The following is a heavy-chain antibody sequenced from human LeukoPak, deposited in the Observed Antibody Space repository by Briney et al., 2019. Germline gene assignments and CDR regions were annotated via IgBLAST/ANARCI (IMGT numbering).Heavy chain of an antibody. CDR3: AFRGYSGYDPNYYYYYMDV. CDR2: IYYSGST. Sequence: PSETLSLTCAVSGGSINNYKWWSWIRQPPGKGLEWIGSIYYSGSTYYNPSLKSRVTISVDTSKNQFSLKLSSVTAADTAVYYCAFRGYSGYDPNYYYYYMDVWGKGTTVTVSS. V-gene: IGHV4-4*02. J-gene: IGHJ6*03. CDR1: GGSINNYKW. D-gene: IGHD5-12*01.